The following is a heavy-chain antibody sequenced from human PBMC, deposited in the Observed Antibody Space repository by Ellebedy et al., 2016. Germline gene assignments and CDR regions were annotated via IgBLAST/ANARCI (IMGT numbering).Heavy chain of an antibody. CDR3: ANGGVHTGYSFQN. V-gene: IGHV3-23*01. CDR1: GFIFSSYA. J-gene: IGHJ1*01. CDR2: ISTDSVYT. D-gene: IGHD5-24*01. Sequence: GESLKISXAASGFIFSSYAMTWVRQAPGKGLQWVSVISTDSVYTFYADSVKGRFTISRDNSKNTMYLQMNWLRAEDTATYYCANGGVHTGYSFQNWGQGTVVTVSS.